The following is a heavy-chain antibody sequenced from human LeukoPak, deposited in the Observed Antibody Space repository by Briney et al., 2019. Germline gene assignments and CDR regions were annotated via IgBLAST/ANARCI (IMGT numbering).Heavy chain of an antibody. J-gene: IGHJ4*02. CDR2: IRYDGSNK. Sequence: GGSLRLSCAASGFTISGYGMHWVRQAPGKGLEWVAFIRYDGSNKYYTDSVKGRFTISRDTSNNTLSLQMDSLRAEDTAVYYCARNYYDSGSYPDYWGQGTLVTVSS. CDR3: ARNYYDSGSYPDY. V-gene: IGHV3-30*02. D-gene: IGHD3-10*01. CDR1: GFTISGYG.